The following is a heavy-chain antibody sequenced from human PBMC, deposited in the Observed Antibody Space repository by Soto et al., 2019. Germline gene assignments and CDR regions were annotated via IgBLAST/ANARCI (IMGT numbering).Heavy chain of an antibody. CDR1: GVTFSGYS. J-gene: IGHJ6*03. CDR3: ARGGIEGFGEFNHYYMDV. CDR2: ISSSSSYI. D-gene: IGHD3-10*01. V-gene: IGHV3-21*01. Sequence: PGGSLRLCCAAAGVTFSGYSMNWVRQAPGKGLEWVSSISSSSSYIYYADSVKGRFTISRDNARNSLYLQMNSLRAEDTAVYYCARGGIEGFGEFNHYYMDVWGKGTTVTVSS.